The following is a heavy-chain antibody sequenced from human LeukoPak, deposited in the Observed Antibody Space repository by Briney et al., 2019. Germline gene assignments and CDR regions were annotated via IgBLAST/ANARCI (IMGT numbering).Heavy chain of an antibody. V-gene: IGHV3-33*01. CDR1: GFTFNNYG. Sequence: GGSLTLSCEASGFTFNNYGMHWVRQAPGKGLEWVTLIWSDGSNKYYADSVKGRFTISRDNSKNTLYLQMNSLRAEDTAVYYCARTVSYYYGMDVWGQGTTVTVSS. CDR3: ARTVSYYYGMDV. CDR2: IWSDGSNK. J-gene: IGHJ6*02.